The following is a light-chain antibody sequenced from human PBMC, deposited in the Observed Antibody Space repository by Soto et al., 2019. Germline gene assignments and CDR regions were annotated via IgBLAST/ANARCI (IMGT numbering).Light chain of an antibody. CDR1: SGSVSTNNY. V-gene: IGLV8-61*01. CDR3: VLYMGRGIWV. Sequence: QTVVTQEPSFSVSPGGTVILTCALSSGSVSTNNYPSWCQQTPGQPPRTLIFRTNTRSSGVPDRFSGSILGSKAALTITGAQADDESDYYCVLYMGRGIWVFGGGTKLTVL. CDR2: RTN. J-gene: IGLJ3*02.